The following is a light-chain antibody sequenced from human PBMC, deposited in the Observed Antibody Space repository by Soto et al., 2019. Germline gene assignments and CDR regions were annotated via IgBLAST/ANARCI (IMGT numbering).Light chain of an antibody. Sequence: DIQMTQAPSSLSAFVGDSVTITCRASQSVISYVNWYQQKPGHAPKLLAYGAISLQGGVPSRFSGSGTGTDFTLTISGLQPEDSATYYCQQTYRPPPTFGQGTKV. V-gene: IGKV1-39*01. J-gene: IGKJ1*01. CDR1: QSVISY. CDR2: GAI. CDR3: QQTYRPPPT.